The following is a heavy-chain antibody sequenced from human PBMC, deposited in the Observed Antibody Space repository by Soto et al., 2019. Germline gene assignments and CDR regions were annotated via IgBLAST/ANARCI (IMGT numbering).Heavy chain of an antibody. J-gene: IGHJ4*02. CDR3: AKDNRLGYCTNGVCKFDY. CDR2: ISGSGGST. Sequence: GGSLRLSCAASGFTFSSYAMSWVRQAPGKGLEWVSAISGSGGSTYYADSVKGRFTISRDNSKNTLYLQMNSLRAEDTAVYYCAKDNRLGYCTNGVCKFDYWGQGTLVTVSS. V-gene: IGHV3-23*01. D-gene: IGHD2-8*01. CDR1: GFTFSSYA.